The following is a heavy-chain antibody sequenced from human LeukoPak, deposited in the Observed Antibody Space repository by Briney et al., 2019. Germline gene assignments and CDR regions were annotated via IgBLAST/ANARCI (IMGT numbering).Heavy chain of an antibody. CDR3: ARRTERVTFDY. Sequence: SETLSLTCTVSGDSISSGSYYWVWIRQPPGKGLEWIGSIYYSGSTSYNPSLKSRVTISVDTSKNQFSLKLSSVTAADTAVYYCARRTERVTFDYWGQGTLVTVSS. J-gene: IGHJ4*02. CDR1: GDSISSGSYY. V-gene: IGHV4-39*01. D-gene: IGHD4-23*01. CDR2: IYYSGST.